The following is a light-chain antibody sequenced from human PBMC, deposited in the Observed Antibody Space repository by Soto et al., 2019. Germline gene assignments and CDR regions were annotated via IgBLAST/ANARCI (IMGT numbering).Light chain of an antibody. CDR2: DAS. Sequence: EIVLTQSPATLSLSPGERATLSCRASQSVSSYLAWYQQKPGQAPRLLIYDASNRATGIPARFSGSGSGTDFTLTISSLVPEDFAVYYCQQLSNWPPITFGQGTLLEMK. CDR3: QQLSNWPPIT. CDR1: QSVSSY. V-gene: IGKV3-11*01. J-gene: IGKJ5*01.